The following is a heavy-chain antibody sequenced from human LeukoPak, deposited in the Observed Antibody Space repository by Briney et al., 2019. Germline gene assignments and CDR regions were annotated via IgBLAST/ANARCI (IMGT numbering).Heavy chain of an antibody. J-gene: IGHJ4*02. D-gene: IGHD3-22*01. CDR3: ARSMAYDSSGYSIDY. CDR1: GYSFTSYW. CDR2: IYPGDSDT. Sequence: GESLKISCKDSGYSFTSYWIVWVRQMPRKGLEWMGIIYPGDSDTRYSPSFQGQVTISADKSISTAYLQWSSLKASDTAMYYCARSMAYDSSGYSIDYWGQGTLVTVSS. V-gene: IGHV5-51*01.